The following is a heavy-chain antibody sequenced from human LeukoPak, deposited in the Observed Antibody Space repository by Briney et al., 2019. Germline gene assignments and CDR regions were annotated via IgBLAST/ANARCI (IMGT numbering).Heavy chain of an antibody. CDR3: AKAALGRGFCSTTSCFLDS. D-gene: IGHD2-2*01. CDR1: EFTFSTYG. Sequence: GGSLRLSCAASEFTFSTYGMHWVHQAPGKGLEWVAFIRNDGSNKYHGDSVKGRFTISRDNSKNTLYLQMNSLRVEDTAVYYCAKAALGRGFCSTTSCFLDSWGQGTLVTVSS. V-gene: IGHV3-30*02. J-gene: IGHJ4*02. CDR2: IRNDGSNK.